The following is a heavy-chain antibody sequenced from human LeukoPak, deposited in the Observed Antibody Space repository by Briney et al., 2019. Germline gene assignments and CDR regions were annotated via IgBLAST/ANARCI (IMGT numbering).Heavy chain of an antibody. D-gene: IGHD5-18*01. V-gene: IGHV3-21*01. CDR1: GFTFSSYS. CDR3: ARDRQNYSYGLGVDY. Sequence: GGSLRLSCAASGFTFSSYSMNWVRQAPGKGLEWVSSISSSSSYIYYADSVKGRFTISRDNAKNSMYLQMNSLRAEDTAVYYCARDRQNYSYGLGVDYWGQGTLVTVSS. CDR2: ISSSSSYI. J-gene: IGHJ4*02.